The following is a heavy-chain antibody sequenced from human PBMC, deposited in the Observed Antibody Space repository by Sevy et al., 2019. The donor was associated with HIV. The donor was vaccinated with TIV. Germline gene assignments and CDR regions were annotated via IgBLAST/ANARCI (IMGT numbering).Heavy chain of an antibody. J-gene: IGHJ4*01. CDR1: GFSFSIYW. V-gene: IGHV3-7*01. CDR2: MKQDGSEE. Sequence: GGSLRLSCAASGFSFSIYWRSWVRQAPGKGLEWAATMKQDGSEEDYVDSVKGRFTISRDNAKNSLFLQMNSLSAEDTAVYYCVREGLGGYSYSLDYWGHGTLVTVSS. D-gene: IGHD5-18*01. CDR3: VREGLGGYSYSLDY.